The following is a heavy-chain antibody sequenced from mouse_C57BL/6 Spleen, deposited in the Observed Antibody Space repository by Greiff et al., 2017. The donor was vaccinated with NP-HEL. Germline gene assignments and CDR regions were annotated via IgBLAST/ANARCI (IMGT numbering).Heavy chain of an antibody. Sequence: QVQLQQPGAELVKPGASVKLSCKASGYTFTSYWMQWVKQRPGQGLEWIGEIDPSDSYTNYNQKFKGKATLTVDTSSSTAYMQLSSLTSEDSAVYYCARSQGSPDYWGQGTTLTVSS. V-gene: IGHV1-50*01. D-gene: IGHD6-1*01. CDR1: GYTFTSYW. J-gene: IGHJ2*01. CDR2: IDPSDSYT. CDR3: ARSQGSPDY.